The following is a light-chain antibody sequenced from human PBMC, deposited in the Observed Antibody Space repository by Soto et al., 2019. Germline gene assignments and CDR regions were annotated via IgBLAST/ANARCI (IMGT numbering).Light chain of an antibody. Sequence: EIVLTHSPGTLSLSLGERATLSSSASQSISSTSLAWYQQKPGQAPRLLIYGASTRATGIPDRFSGSESGTDFTLTISRLEPEDFVVYYCQQYGNSPFTFGQGTRLEIK. CDR2: GAS. J-gene: IGKJ5*01. CDR1: QSISSTS. CDR3: QQYGNSPFT. V-gene: IGKV3-20*01.